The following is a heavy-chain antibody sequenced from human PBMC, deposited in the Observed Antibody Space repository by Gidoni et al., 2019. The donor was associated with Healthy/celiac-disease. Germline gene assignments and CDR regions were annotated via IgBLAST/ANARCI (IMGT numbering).Heavy chain of an antibody. CDR1: GGSISSSSYY. CDR3: ARPTYYYDSSGEDV. J-gene: IGHJ6*02. CDR2: IYYSGST. D-gene: IGHD3-22*01. Sequence: QLQLQESGPGLVKPSETLSLTCTVSGGSISSSSYYWGWIRQPPGKGLEWIGSIYYSGSTYYNPSLKSRVTISVDTSKNQFSLKLSSVTAADTAVYYCARPTYYYDSSGEDVWGQGTTVTVSS. V-gene: IGHV4-39*01.